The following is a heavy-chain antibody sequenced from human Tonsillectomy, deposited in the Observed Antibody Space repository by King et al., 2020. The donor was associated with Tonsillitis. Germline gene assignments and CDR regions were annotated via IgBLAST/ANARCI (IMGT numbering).Heavy chain of an antibody. CDR1: GYTFTSYG. CDR3: ARHREEPTSRYYYDSSGYHYYYYGMDV. Sequence: QLVQSGAEVKKPGASVKVSCKASGYTFTSYGISWVRQAPGQGLEWMGWISAYNGNTNYAQKFQGRVTMTTDTSTSTAYMELRRLRSDDTAVYYCARHREEPTSRYYYDSSGYHYYYYGMDVWGQGTTVTVSS. CDR2: ISAYNGNT. D-gene: IGHD3-22*01. V-gene: IGHV1-18*01. J-gene: IGHJ6*02.